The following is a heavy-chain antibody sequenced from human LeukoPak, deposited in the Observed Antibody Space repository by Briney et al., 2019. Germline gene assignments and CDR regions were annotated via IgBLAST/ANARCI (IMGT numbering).Heavy chain of an antibody. V-gene: IGHV1-18*01. Sequence: ASVKVSCKASGYTFTSYGISWVRQAPGQGLEWMGWISAYNGNTNYAQKLQGRVTMATDTSTSTAYMELRSLRSDDTAVYYCARGDHDHGDYTLGYWGQGTLVTVSS. CDR2: ISAYNGNT. J-gene: IGHJ4*02. CDR3: ARGDHDHGDYTLGY. D-gene: IGHD4-17*01. CDR1: GYTFTSYG.